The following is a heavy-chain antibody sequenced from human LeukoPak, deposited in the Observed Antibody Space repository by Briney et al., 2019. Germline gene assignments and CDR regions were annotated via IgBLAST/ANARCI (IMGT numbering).Heavy chain of an antibody. J-gene: IGHJ4*02. Sequence: GASVKVSCKASGGTFTSYAISWVRQAPGQGLEWMGGIIPIFGTANYTQKFQGRVTITADESTSTAYMELSSLRSEDTAVYYCAREYSNYGRLGWGQGTLVTVSS. CDR1: GGTFTSYA. CDR3: AREYSNYGRLG. D-gene: IGHD4-11*01. CDR2: IIPIFGTA. V-gene: IGHV1-69*13.